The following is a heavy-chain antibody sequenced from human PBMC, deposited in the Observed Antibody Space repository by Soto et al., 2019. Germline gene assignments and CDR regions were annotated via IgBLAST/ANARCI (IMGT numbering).Heavy chain of an antibody. D-gene: IGHD2-15*01. J-gene: IGHJ4*02. CDR3: VRGTRAWHVVDY. V-gene: IGHV3-74*01. CDR1: GFTFKSYW. CDR2: IFSDDGTA. Sequence: PVGSLRLSCVVSGFTFKSYWMHWFRQAPGKGLEWVSSIFSDDGTATYADSVKGRSSSSRDIAKNSLYLQVSSLRAEDTAVYYCVRGTRAWHVVDYWGWGVSVTVSS.